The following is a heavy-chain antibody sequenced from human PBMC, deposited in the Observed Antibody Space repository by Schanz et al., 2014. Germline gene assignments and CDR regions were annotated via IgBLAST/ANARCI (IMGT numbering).Heavy chain of an antibody. CDR3: ARDRVYRFLKGENRFYFDY. CDR2: ISPYNGNT. Sequence: QVQVIQSGPEVKKPGASVKVSCKASGYTFRHYGISWLRQAPGQGLEWVAWISPYNGNTAYAQNLKGRVRMTTDTSTATAYMELRSLTSDDTAVYYCARDRVYRFLKGENRFYFDYWGQGTLVIVSS. CDR1: GYTFRHYG. V-gene: IGHV1-18*04. D-gene: IGHD3-3*01. J-gene: IGHJ4*02.